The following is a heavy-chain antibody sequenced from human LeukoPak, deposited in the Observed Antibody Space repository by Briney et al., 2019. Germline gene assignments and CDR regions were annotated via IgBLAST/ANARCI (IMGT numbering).Heavy chain of an antibody. CDR3: ARDKGPYYYYMDV. J-gene: IGHJ6*03. V-gene: IGHV3-48*01. CDR1: GFTFSSYS. CDR2: ISSSSTTI. Sequence: GGSLRLSCAASGFTFSSYSMMWVRQAPGKGLEWVSYISSSSTTIHYADSVKGRFTISRDNAKNSVYLQMNSLRAEDTAVYYCARDKGPYYYYMDVWGKGTTVTVSS.